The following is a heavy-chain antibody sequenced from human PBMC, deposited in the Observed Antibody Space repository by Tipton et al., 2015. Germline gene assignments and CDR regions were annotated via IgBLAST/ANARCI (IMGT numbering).Heavy chain of an antibody. CDR2: IFYDGRT. J-gene: IGHJ4*02. D-gene: IGHD2-2*01. Sequence: TLSLTCTVSGGSISSVSYSWGWIRQPPGKGLEWIGNIFYDGRTYYNPFLKSRVTISVEMSKSQFSLRLNSVTAADTAVYYCARVPSSASYFDYWGQGTLVTVSS. CDR1: GGSISSVSYS. V-gene: IGHV4-39*01. CDR3: ARVPSSASYFDY.